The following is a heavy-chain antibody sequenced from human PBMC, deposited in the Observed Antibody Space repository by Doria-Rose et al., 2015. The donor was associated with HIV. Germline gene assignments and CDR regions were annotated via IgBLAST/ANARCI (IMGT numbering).Heavy chain of an antibody. CDR2: MNPNSTNT. CDR3: ARGGTRWPFDY. J-gene: IGHJ4*02. CDR1: GYTFTNYD. V-gene: IGHV1-8*02. Sequence: QVQLVQSGTEVKKPGASVKVSCKASGYTFTNYDVTWVRQATGHGLEWMGWMNPNSTNTGYAQEFQGRVAMTRDTSISTAYMELSSLTSEDTAVYYCARGGTRWPFDYWGQGTLVTVSS. D-gene: IGHD4-17*01.